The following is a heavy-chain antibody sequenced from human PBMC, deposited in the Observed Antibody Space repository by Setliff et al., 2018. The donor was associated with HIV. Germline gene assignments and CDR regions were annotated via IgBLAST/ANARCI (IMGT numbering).Heavy chain of an antibody. D-gene: IGHD3-22*01. J-gene: IGHJ3*02. CDR2: IIPMYNIP. Sequence: SVKVSCKTSGGTLSNYVITWVRQAPGQGLEWMGMIIPMYNIPAYAQKFQGRVTFTADESTSTAYMELRSLRSDDTAAYYCARDPFLDYYDDSGYPGGAFDIWGQGTMVTVSS. CDR1: GGTLSNYV. CDR3: ARDPFLDYYDDSGYPGGAFDI. V-gene: IGHV1-69*13.